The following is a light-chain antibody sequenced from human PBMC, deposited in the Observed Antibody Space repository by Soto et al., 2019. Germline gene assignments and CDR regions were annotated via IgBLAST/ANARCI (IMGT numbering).Light chain of an antibody. Sequence: QSALTQPPSASGSPGQSVTISCTGTSSDVGGYNYVSWYQQHPGKAPKFMIYEVSKRPSGVPDRFSGSKSGNTAFLTVSGLQTEDEADYYCSSYAGSNNWVFGGGTKLTVL. V-gene: IGLV2-8*01. CDR3: SSYAGSNNWV. CDR1: SSDVGGYNY. CDR2: EVS. J-gene: IGLJ3*02.